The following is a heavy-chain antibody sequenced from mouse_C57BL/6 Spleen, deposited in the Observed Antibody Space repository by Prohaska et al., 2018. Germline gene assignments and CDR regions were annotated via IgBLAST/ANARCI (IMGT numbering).Heavy chain of an antibody. CDR2: INPNNGGT. V-gene: IGHV1-26*01. CDR1: GYTFTDYY. Sequence: SVKISCKASGYTFTDYYMNWVKQSHGKSLEWIGDINPNNGGTSYNQKFKGKATLTVDKSSSTAYMELRSLTSEDSAVYYCALRDYWGQGTTLTVSS. CDR3: ALRDY. J-gene: IGHJ2*01.